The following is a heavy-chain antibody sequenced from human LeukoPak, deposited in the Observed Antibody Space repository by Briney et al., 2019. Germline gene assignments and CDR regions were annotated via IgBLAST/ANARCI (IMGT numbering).Heavy chain of an antibody. J-gene: IGHJ5*02. CDR1: GFTFSNSW. CDR2: ISNDGSSS. CDR3: ARDMGTTRLDP. Sequence: PGGSLRLSCAASGFTFSNSWMHWVRQVPGKGLLWVSRISNDGSSSIYADSVKGRFTISRDNSKNTLYLQVSSLRADDTAVYYCARDMGTTRLDPWGQGTLVTVSS. D-gene: IGHD1-1*01. V-gene: IGHV3-74*01.